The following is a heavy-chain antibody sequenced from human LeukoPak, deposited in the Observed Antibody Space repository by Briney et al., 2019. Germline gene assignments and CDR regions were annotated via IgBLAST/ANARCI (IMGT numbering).Heavy chain of an antibody. J-gene: IGHJ3*02. D-gene: IGHD2-2*01. CDR3: VRDHYIVVGPAAGVFEI. Sequence: PGGSLRLSCEASGFTFSNYWMSWVRQAPGKGLEWVANIKQDGSETFYVDSVRGRFTISRDHAKNSLHLQMDSLRAEDTAVYYCVRDHYIVVGPAAGVFEIWGRGTMVTVSS. V-gene: IGHV3-7*01. CDR1: GFTFSNYW. CDR2: IKQDGSET.